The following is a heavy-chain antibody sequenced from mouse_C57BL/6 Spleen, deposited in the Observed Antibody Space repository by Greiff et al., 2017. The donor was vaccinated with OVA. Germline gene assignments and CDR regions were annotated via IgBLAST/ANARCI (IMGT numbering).Heavy chain of an antibody. D-gene: IGHD1-1*01. CDR1: GYTFTSYW. J-gene: IGHJ3*01. CDR3: ARSFTTVVATRAWFAY. Sequence: QVQLQQPGAELVRPGTSVKLSCKASGYTFTSYWMHWVKQRPGQGLEWIGVIDPSDSYTNYNQKFKGKATLTVDTSYSTAYMQLSSLTSEDSAVYYCARSFTTVVATRAWFAYWGQGTLVTVSA. CDR2: IDPSDSYT. V-gene: IGHV1-59*01.